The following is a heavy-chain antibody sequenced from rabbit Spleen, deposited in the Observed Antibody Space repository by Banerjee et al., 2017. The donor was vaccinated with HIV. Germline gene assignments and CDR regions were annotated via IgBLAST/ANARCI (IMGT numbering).Heavy chain of an antibody. D-gene: IGHD6-1*01. CDR2: IHTSSGGSI. J-gene: IGHJ4*01. CDR1: GFSFSDNYY. V-gene: IGHV1S45*01. Sequence: QEQLVESGGGLVQPEGSLTLTCTASGFSFSDNYYMCWVRQAPGKGLELIGCIHTSSGGSIYSASLAKRLFTFSNTSPTTVTLQMTSLTAADTATYFCVRGSDGYNVFWFFNFWGPGTLVTVS. CDR3: VRGSDGYNVFWFFNF.